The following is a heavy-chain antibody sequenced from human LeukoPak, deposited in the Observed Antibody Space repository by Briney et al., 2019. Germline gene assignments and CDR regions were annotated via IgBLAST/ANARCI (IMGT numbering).Heavy chain of an antibody. CDR2: INPNSGGT. V-gene: IGHV1-2*02. CDR1: GYTFTGYY. D-gene: IGHD3-10*01. J-gene: IGHJ6*02. Sequence: GASVKVSCKASGYTFTGYYMHWVRQAPGQGLEWTGWINPNSGGTNYAQKFQGRVTMTRDTSISTAYMELSRLRSDDTAVYYCARELWFGESHYYGMDVWGQGTTVTVSS. CDR3: ARELWFGESHYYGMDV.